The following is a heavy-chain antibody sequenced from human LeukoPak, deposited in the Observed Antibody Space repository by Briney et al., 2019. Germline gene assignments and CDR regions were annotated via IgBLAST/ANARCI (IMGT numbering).Heavy chain of an antibody. CDR1: GYSISSGYY. CDR3: ARGKPSYGSGTFYRPLEPNYMDV. Sequence: PSETLPLTCTVSGYSISSGYYWGCIRQPPGKGLEWIGSIDQSGSTYYNPSLKSRVTISVDTSKNQFSLKLSSVTAADTAVYYCARGKPSYGSGTFYRPLEPNYMDVWGKGTTVTVSS. V-gene: IGHV4-38-2*02. CDR2: IDQSGST. J-gene: IGHJ6*03. D-gene: IGHD3-10*01.